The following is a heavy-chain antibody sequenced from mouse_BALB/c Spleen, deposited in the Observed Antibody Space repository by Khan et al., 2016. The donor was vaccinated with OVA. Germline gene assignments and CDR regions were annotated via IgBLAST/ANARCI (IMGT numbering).Heavy chain of an antibody. CDR1: GFSLTTYG. CDR2: IRSGGTT. CDR3: ARNYDYAEGLAY. Sequence: QVQLKESGPGLVQPSQSLSITCTVSGFSLTTYGVHWVRQSPGKGLEWLGVIRSGGTTDYSAAFISRLSITKDNSKSQVFFKMNSLQANDTAIYYCARNYDYAEGLAYWGQGTLVTVSA. J-gene: IGHJ3*01. D-gene: IGHD2-4*01. V-gene: IGHV2-2*02.